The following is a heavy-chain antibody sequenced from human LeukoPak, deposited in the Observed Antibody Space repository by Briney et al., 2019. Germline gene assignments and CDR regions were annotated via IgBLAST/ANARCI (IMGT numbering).Heavy chain of an antibody. V-gene: IGHV4-38-2*01. Sequence: PSETLSLTCAVSGYSISSDNYWVWIRQPPGQGLEWTGGICRSGSTYYNPSLKSRVTMSVDTSKNQFSLKLSSVTAADTAVYYCARAPRDSSSSNYMRRFDYWGQGTLVTVSS. J-gene: IGHJ4*02. D-gene: IGHD3-22*01. CDR2: ICRSGST. CDR1: GYSISSDNY. CDR3: ARAPRDSSSSNYMRRFDY.